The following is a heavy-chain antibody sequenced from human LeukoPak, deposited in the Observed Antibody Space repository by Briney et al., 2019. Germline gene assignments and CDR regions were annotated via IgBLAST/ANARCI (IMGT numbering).Heavy chain of an antibody. CDR2: INWNGGNT. Sequence: RPGGSLRLSCAASGLTVDDYGVRWVRQAAGEGLEWVFGINWNGGNTGYPYCVEGRFTISRDSAKNSLYPQVNSLRAEDSAFYYCARIGSEAAAIYYYYYYYMDVWGKGTTVTVSS. CDR1: GLTVDDYG. J-gene: IGHJ6*03. D-gene: IGHD2-2*02. V-gene: IGHV3-20*04. CDR3: ARIGSEAAAIYYYYYYYMDV.